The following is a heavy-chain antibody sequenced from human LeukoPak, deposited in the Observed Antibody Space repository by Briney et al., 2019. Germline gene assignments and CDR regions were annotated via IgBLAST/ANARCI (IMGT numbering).Heavy chain of an antibody. Sequence: GGSLRLSCAASGFTFSSFEMNWVRQAPGKGLEWVSYISSRGSTIYYADSVKGRFTISRDNAKNSLYLQMKSLRAEDTAVYYCASGGSPDYYGSGSYNYWGQGTLVTVSS. CDR3: ASGGSPDYYGSGSYNY. V-gene: IGHV3-48*03. D-gene: IGHD3-10*01. CDR2: ISSRGSTI. CDR1: GFTFSSFE. J-gene: IGHJ4*02.